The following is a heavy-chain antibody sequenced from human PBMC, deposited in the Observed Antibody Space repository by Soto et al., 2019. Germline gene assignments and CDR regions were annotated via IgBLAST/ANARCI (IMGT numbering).Heavy chain of an antibody. V-gene: IGHV3-74*01. CDR1: GFTFSSYW. CDR3: ARGRGYCTNAVCRNHYFDY. D-gene: IGHD2-8*01. CDR2: INNDRSNT. Sequence: GGSLRLSCSASGFTFSSYWMHWVRQAPGKELVWVSRINNDRSNTNYADSVRGRFTISRDTAKNTLYLQMNSLRAEDTAVYYCARGRGYCTNAVCRNHYFDYWGQGTPVTVSS. J-gene: IGHJ4*02.